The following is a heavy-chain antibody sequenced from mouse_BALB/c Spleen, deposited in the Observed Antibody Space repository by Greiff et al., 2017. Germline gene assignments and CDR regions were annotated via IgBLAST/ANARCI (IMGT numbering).Heavy chain of an antibody. D-gene: IGHD2-4*01. Sequence: EVMLVESGGGLVQPGGSRKLSCAASGFTFSSFGMHWVRQAPEKGLEWVAYISSGSSTIYYADTVKGRFTISRDNPKNTLFLQMTSLRSEDTAMYYCARVGIYYDYDVAYWGQGTLVTVSA. V-gene: IGHV5-17*02. J-gene: IGHJ3*01. CDR1: GFTFSSFG. CDR3: ARVGIYYDYDVAY. CDR2: ISSGSSTI.